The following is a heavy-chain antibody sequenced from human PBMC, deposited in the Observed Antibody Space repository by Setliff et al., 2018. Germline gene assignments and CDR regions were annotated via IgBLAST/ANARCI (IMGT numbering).Heavy chain of an antibody. CDR2: IYPGDSDI. D-gene: IGHD4-17*01. J-gene: IGHJ4*02. CDR1: GYSFTNYW. V-gene: IGHV5-51*01. Sequence: GESLKISCEGSGYSFTNYWIAWVRQMPGKGLEWMGIIYPGDSDIRYSPSFQGQVTFSVDKSINTAYLQWSSLKASDTAMYYCARQDFGDYRVLTSWGQGTLVTVSS. CDR3: ARQDFGDYRVLTS.